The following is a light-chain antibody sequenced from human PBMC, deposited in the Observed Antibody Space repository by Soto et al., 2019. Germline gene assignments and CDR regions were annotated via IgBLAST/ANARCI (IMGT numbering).Light chain of an antibody. CDR3: QQYGSSPGT. CDR2: SAS. CDR1: QSVSSSY. Sequence: ENVLTQSPGTLSLSPGERATLSCRASQSVSSSYLAWYQQKPGQAPRLLIYSASSRATGIPDRFSGSGSGTDFTLTISRLEPEDFAVYYCQQYGSSPGTFGQGTKVDIK. V-gene: IGKV3-20*01. J-gene: IGKJ1*01.